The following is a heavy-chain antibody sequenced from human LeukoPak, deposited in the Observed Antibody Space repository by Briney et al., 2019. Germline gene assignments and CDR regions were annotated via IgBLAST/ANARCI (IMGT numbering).Heavy chain of an antibody. J-gene: IGHJ3*02. CDR1: GFTFSSYS. CDR3: ARDQRLGAFDI. CDR2: ISSSSSYI. Sequence: GGSLRLSCAASGFTFSSYSRNWVRQAPGKGLEWVSSISSSSSYIYYADSVKGRFTISRDNAKNSLYLQMNSLRAEDTAVYYCARDQRLGAFDIWGQGTMVTVSS. V-gene: IGHV3-21*01. D-gene: IGHD3-16*01.